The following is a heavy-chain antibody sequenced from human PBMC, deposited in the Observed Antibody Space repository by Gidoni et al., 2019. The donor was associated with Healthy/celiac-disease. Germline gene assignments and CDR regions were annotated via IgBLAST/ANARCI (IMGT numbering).Heavy chain of an antibody. Sequence: EVQLRESGCGQVKTGGSLRLSCAASGFNLSSYSMNWVRQAPGKGLEWVSSISSSSSYIYYADSVKGRFTISRDNAKNSLYLQMNSLRAEETAVYYCAIEGFCYYNSSGYSPNWFDPWAREPWSPSPQ. CDR2: ISSSSSYI. J-gene: IGHJ5*02. V-gene: IGHV3-21*01. D-gene: IGHD3-22*01. CDR3: AIEGFCYYNSSGYSPNWFDP. CDR1: GFNLSSYS.